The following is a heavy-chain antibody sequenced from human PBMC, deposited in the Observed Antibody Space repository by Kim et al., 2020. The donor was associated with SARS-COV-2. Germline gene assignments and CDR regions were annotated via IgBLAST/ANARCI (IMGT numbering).Heavy chain of an antibody. V-gene: IGHV1-8*01. Sequence: YTQQFQGRVTMTRNTSISTAYMELSSLRSEDTAVYYCAEGIATMGGMDVWGQGTTVTVSS. J-gene: IGHJ6*02. CDR3: AEGIATMGGMDV. D-gene: IGHD6-13*01.